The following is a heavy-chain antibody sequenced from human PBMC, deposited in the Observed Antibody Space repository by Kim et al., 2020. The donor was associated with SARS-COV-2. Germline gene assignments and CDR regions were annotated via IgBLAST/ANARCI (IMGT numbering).Heavy chain of an antibody. V-gene: IGHV4-4*02. CDR3: ATRDLETGSPI. CDR1: DVSIISPLKSVFISSVW. CDR2: ISHTGAT. Sequence: SETLSLTCTVSDVSIISPLKSVFISSVWWTWVRLSPGKGLEWIGEISHTGATNFHPSLKSRVTMSIDKSNNHFSLTLGSVTAADTAIYYCATRDLETGSPIWGQGTMVTVSS. J-gene: IGHJ3*02. D-gene: IGHD1-26*01.